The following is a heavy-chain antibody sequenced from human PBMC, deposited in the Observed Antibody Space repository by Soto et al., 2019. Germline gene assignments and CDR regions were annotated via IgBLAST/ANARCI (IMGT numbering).Heavy chain of an antibody. J-gene: IGHJ6*02. D-gene: IGHD3-10*01. CDR3: ARSFTAVVRKLITGGQRRGDYGMEV. Sequence: PGESLKISCKGSGYSFTSSWINWVRQMPGKGLEWMGRMDPSRSYTIHNPSFQGHVTISVDKSISSAYLQWSSLKASDTAMYYCARSFTAVVRKLITGGQRRGDYGMEVWGQGTTVTVSS. CDR1: GYSFTSSW. V-gene: IGHV5-10-1*01. CDR2: MDPSRSYT.